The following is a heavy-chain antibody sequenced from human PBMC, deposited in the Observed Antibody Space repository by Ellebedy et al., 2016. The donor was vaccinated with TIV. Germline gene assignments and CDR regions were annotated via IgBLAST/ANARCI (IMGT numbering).Heavy chain of an antibody. CDR2: ISGSGGST. V-gene: IGHV3-23*01. J-gene: IGHJ4*02. Sequence: GGSLRLXXAASGFTFSSYAMSWVRLTPGKGLEWVSAISGSGGSTYYADSVKGRFTISRDNSKNTLYLQMNSLRAEDTAVYYCAKIPYYDSSGINDYWGQGTLVTVSS. CDR3: AKIPYYDSSGINDY. CDR1: GFTFSSYA. D-gene: IGHD3-22*01.